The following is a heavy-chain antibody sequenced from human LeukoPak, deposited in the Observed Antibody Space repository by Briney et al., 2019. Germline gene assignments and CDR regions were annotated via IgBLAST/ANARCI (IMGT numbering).Heavy chain of an antibody. V-gene: IGHV4-34*01. CDR1: GGSFSGYY. J-gene: IGHJ6*03. Sequence: SETLSLTCAVYGGSFSGYYWSWIRQPPGKGLEWIGEINHSGSTNYNPSLKSRVTISVDTSKNQFSLKLSSVTAADTAVYYCARGGGDYVSYYYYYYMDVWGKGTTVTVSS. CDR3: ARGGGDYVSYYYYYYMDV. D-gene: IGHD4-17*01. CDR2: INHSGST.